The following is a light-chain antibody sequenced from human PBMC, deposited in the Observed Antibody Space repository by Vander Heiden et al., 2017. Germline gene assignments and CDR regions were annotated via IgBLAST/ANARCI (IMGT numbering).Light chain of an antibody. CDR1: SSNIGAGYD. J-gene: IGLJ1*01. Sequence: QSVLTQPPSVSGAPGQRVTISCTGSSSNIGAGYDVCWYQHLPGTVPKLLIYGDTNRPSGVPDRFSGSKSATSASLAITELQAEDEADYYCQSFDSSLSSYVFGTGTKVTVL. CDR2: GDT. CDR3: QSFDSSLSSYV. V-gene: IGLV1-40*01.